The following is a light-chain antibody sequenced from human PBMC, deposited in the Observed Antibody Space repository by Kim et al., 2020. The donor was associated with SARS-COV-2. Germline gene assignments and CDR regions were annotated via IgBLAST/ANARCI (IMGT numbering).Light chain of an antibody. CDR2: DTF. CDR3: QQRAHWPIT. Sequence: LSPGERATLSGRASQNVANFFAWYQQKPGQARRLLIYDTFNRATGIPARFSGSGSGTDFTLTISTLEPEDFALYYCQQRAHWPITFGQGTRLEIK. J-gene: IGKJ5*01. CDR1: QNVANF. V-gene: IGKV3-11*01.